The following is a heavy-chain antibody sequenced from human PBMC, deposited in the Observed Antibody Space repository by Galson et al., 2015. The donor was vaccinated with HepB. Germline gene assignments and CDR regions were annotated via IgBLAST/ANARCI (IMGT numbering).Heavy chain of an antibody. CDR1: GYFFTTYW. CDR3: VREGAAGFDY. CDR2: IFPDDSDT. V-gene: IGHV5-51*01. D-gene: IGHD6-25*01. J-gene: IGHJ4*02. Sequence: QSGAEVKKAGDSLKISCHVSGYFFTTYWIAWVRQMPGKGPEWLGNIFPDDSDTRFSPSCQGQVTFSVDKSINTAYLQWGTLRTSDSATYYCVREGAAGFDYWGQGTPVTVFS.